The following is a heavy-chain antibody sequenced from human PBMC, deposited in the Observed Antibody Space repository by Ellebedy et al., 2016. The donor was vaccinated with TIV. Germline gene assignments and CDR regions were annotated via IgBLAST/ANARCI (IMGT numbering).Heavy chain of an antibody. Sequence: PGGSLRLSCAASGFTFSRSAMGWIRQAPGKGLEWVSSISGSGTSTSYADSVKGRFTISRDNSKNTLYLQMNSLRAEDTAVYYCARGFRFGMDVWGQGTTVTVSS. J-gene: IGHJ6*02. CDR1: GFTFSRSA. D-gene: IGHD3-10*01. CDR3: ARGFRFGMDV. V-gene: IGHV3-23*01. CDR2: ISGSGTST.